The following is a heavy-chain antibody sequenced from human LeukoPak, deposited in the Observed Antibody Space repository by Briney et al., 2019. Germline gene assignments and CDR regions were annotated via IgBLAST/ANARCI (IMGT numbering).Heavy chain of an antibody. V-gene: IGHV3-23*01. CDR3: AKERVRCSSSSCYPDAFDI. J-gene: IGHJ3*02. D-gene: IGHD2-2*01. CDR2: IGGSGGFT. Sequence: GGSLRLSCAASGFTFSNYAMSWVRQAPGKGLEWVSSIGGSGGFTYYADSVKGRFTVSRDNSTNTNMVFLQMNSLRAEDTAVYYCAKERVRCSSSSCYPDAFDIWGQGTMVIVSS. CDR1: GFTFSNYA.